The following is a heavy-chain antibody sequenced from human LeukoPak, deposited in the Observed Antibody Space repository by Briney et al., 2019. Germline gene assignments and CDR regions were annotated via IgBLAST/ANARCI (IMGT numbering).Heavy chain of an antibody. CDR1: GGSISSSSYY. Sequence: SETLSLTCIVSGGSISSSSYYWGWIRQPPGKGLEWIGSIYYSGSTYYNPSLKGRVTISVDTSKNQFSLKLSSVTAADTAVYYCARHPSPHYYGSGSGLYFDYWGQGTLVTVSS. D-gene: IGHD3-10*01. V-gene: IGHV4-39*01. J-gene: IGHJ4*02. CDR2: IYYSGST. CDR3: ARHPSPHYYGSGSGLYFDY.